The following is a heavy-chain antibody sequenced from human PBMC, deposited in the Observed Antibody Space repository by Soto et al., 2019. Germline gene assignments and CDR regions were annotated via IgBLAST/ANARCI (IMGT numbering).Heavy chain of an antibody. CDR3: ARDRGYDDYYYGMDV. Sequence: EVQLVESGGGLIQPGGSLRLSCAASGFTVSSNYMSWVRQAPGKGLEWVSVIYSGGSTYYADSVKGRFTISRDNSKNTQYIQMNSLRAEDTAVYYCARDRGYDDYYYGMDVWGQGTTVTVSS. D-gene: IGHD5-12*01. V-gene: IGHV3-53*01. CDR2: IYSGGST. J-gene: IGHJ6*02. CDR1: GFTVSSNY.